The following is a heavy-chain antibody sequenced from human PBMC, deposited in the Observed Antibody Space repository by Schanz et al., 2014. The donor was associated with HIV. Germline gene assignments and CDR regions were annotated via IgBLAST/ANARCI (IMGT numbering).Heavy chain of an antibody. V-gene: IGHV3-33*01. CDR2: TWYDGSNK. J-gene: IGHJ4*02. D-gene: IGHD3-22*01. CDR3: ATGASPYHDSSGFYPDY. CDR1: GFTFRSYG. Sequence: QVQLVESGGGVVQPGRSLRLSCAASGFTFRSYGMHWVRQAPGKVMEWVTVTWYDGSNKYFATSVQGRFTISSDNSKNTLYVQMNSLRTEDTALYYCATGASPYHDSSGFYPDYWGQGALVTVSS.